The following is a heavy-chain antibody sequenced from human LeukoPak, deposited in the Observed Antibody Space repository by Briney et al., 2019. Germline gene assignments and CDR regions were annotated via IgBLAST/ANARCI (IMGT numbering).Heavy chain of an antibody. CDR2: IIPIFGTA. V-gene: IGHV1-69*13. CDR1: GGTFSSYA. J-gene: IGHJ6*02. D-gene: IGHD3-22*01. Sequence: ASVKVSCKASGGTFSSYAISWVRQAPGQGLEWMGGIIPIFGTANYAQKFQGRVTITADESTSTAYMELSSLRSEDTAVYYCAREYYYDSSGPQALYYYYYGMDVWGQGTTVTVSS. CDR3: AREYYYDSSGPQALYYYYYGMDV.